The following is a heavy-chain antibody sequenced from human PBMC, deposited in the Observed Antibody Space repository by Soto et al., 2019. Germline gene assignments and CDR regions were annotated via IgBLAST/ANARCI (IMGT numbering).Heavy chain of an antibody. CDR3: ARQRYCSSGSCCSRLLDY. J-gene: IGHJ4*02. Sequence: ASETLSLTCSVSGGSISSSNSYWGWVRQPPGAGLEWIGTISFSGSTYYNRSLKSRVIISLDTSKNQFSLRLSSVTAADTAEYYCARQRYCSSGSCCSRLLDYWGQGALVTVSS. V-gene: IGHV4-39*01. CDR2: ISFSGST. CDR1: GGSISSSNSY. D-gene: IGHD2-15*01.